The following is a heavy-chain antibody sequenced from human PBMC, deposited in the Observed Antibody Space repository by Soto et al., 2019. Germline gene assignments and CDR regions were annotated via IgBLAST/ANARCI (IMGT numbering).Heavy chain of an antibody. J-gene: IGHJ3*02. Sequence: QVQLQQWGAGLLKSAETLSLTCAVSGGAFSPYCWTWIRQSPGKGLEWIGEISPSGVTQYGPSLKSRVTVSVDTTTNQGSLNLIFDTAADSAVSYCARLHVRRGNGSGYINGFDIWGQGTMVTVSS. CDR1: GGAFSPYC. D-gene: IGHD3-3*01. V-gene: IGHV4-34*01. CDR2: ISPSGVT. CDR3: ARLHVRRGNGSGYINGFDI.